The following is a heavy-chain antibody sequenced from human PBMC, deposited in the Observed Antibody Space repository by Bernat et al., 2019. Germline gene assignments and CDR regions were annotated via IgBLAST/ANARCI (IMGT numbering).Heavy chain of an antibody. CDR2: IKSKTDGGTT. V-gene: IGHV3-15*01. CDR1: GFTFSNAW. J-gene: IGHJ6*02. Sequence: EVQLVESGGGLVKPGGSLRLSCAASGFTFSNAWMSWVRQAPGKGLEWVGRIKSKTDGGTTDYAAPVKGRFTISRDDSKNTLYLQMNSLKTEDTAVYYCTTGGNHYYGSGSYYNIYYYDGMDVWGQGTTVTVSS. CDR3: TTGGNHYYGSGSYYNIYYYDGMDV. D-gene: IGHD3-10*01.